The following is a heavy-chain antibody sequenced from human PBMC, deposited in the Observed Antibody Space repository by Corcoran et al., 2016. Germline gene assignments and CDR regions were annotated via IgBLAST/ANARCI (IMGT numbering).Heavy chain of an antibody. V-gene: IGHV5-51*01. D-gene: IGHD5-12*01. CDR1: GYSFTSYW. J-gene: IGHJ6*02. CDR3: ARYMVASGHYYYGMDV. CDR2: IYPGDSDT. Sequence: EVQMVQSGAEVKKPGESLKISCKGSGYSFTSYWIGWVRQMPGKGLESMGIIYPGDSDTRYSPSVQGQVTISAGKSISTAYLQWSRLKASDTAMYYFARYMVASGHYYYGMDVWGQVTTVTVSS.